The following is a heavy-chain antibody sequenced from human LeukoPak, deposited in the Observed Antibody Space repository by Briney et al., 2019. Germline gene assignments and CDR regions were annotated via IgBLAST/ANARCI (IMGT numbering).Heavy chain of an antibody. V-gene: IGHV3-49*04. CDR3: TRGGGAAAYYFDY. D-gene: IGHD2-2*01. J-gene: IGHJ4*02. CDR1: GFTFGDYA. Sequence: PGGSLRLSCTASGFTFGDYAMSWVRQAPGKGLEWVGFIRSKTYGGTTQYAASVKGGFTISRDASKSIAYLQMNSLKSEDTAVYYCTRGGGAAAYYFDYWGQGTLVTVSS. CDR2: IRSKTYGGTT.